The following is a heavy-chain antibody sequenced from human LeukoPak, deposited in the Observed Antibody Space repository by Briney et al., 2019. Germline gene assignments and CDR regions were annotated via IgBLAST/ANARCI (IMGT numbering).Heavy chain of an antibody. CDR3: ARGDSSGWSHAPIDY. CDR1: GGSISSYY. V-gene: IGHV4-59*01. Sequence: SETLSLTCTVSGGSISSYYWSWIRQPPGKGLEWIGYIYYSGSTNYNPSLKSRVTISVDMSKNQFSLKLSSVTAADTAVYYCARGDSSGWSHAPIDYWGQGTLVTVSS. J-gene: IGHJ4*02. CDR2: IYYSGST. D-gene: IGHD6-19*01.